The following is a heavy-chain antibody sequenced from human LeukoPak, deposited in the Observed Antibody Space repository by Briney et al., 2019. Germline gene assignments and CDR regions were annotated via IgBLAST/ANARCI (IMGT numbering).Heavy chain of an antibody. CDR3: ARGAHLYDSSGYEAFDI. CDR1: GGSISSGGYS. J-gene: IGHJ3*02. Sequence: SETLSLTCAVSGGSISSGGYSWSWIRQPPGKGLEWIGYIYHSGSTYYNPSLKSRVTISEDRSKNQFSLKLSSVTAADTAVYYCARGAHLYDSSGYEAFDIWGQGTMVTVSS. V-gene: IGHV4-30-2*01. CDR2: IYHSGST. D-gene: IGHD3-22*01.